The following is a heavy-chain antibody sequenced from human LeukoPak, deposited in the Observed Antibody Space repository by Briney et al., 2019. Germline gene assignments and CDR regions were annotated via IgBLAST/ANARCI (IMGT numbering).Heavy chain of an antibody. J-gene: IGHJ6*02. CDR2: IWYGGSNK. CDR3: AREYYYDSSGHAYYYGMDV. Sequence: GGSLRLSCAASGFTFSSYGMHWVRQAPGKGLEWVAVIWYGGSNKYYADSVKGRFTISRDNSKNTLYLQMNSLRAEDTAVYHCAREYYYDSSGHAYYYGMDVWGQGTTVTVSS. CDR1: GFTFSSYG. V-gene: IGHV3-33*01. D-gene: IGHD3-22*01.